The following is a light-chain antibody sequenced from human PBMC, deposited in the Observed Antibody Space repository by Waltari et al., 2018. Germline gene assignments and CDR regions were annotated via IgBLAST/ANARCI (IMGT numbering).Light chain of an antibody. Sequence: SYELTHPPSVSVSPGQLASITCSGDKLGDKYACWYQQKPGQSPVLVIYQDSKRSSGRPERFSGSNSGNTATLTVSGTQAMDEADYYCQAWDSSTVVFGGGTKLTVL. CDR3: QAWDSSTVV. J-gene: IGLJ2*01. CDR2: QDS. CDR1: KLGDKY. V-gene: IGLV3-1*01.